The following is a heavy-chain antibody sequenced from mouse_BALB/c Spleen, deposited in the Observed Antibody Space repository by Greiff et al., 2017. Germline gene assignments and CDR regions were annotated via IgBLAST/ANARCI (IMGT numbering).Heavy chain of an antibody. CDR2: IWRGGST. D-gene: IGHD2-10*01. CDR3: AKKSLAYYGNHYAMDY. Sequence: VKLEESGPSLVQPSQSLSITCTVSGFSLTSYGVHWVRQSPGKGLEWLGVIWRGGSTDYNAAFMSRLSITKDNSKSQVFFKMNSLQADDTAIYYCAKKSLAYYGNHYAMDYWGQGTSVTVSS. J-gene: IGHJ4*01. V-gene: IGHV2-5-1*01. CDR1: GFSLTSYG.